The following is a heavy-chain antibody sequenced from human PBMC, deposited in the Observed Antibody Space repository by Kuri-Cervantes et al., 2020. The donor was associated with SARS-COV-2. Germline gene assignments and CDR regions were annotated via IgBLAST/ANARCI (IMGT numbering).Heavy chain of an antibody. CDR3: AKGHNSGWHKPPIDY. D-gene: IGHD6-19*01. Sequence: GGSLRLSCAASGFTFSSYAMSWVRQAPGKGLEWVSAISGSGGSTHYADSVKGRFTISRDNSKNTLYLQMNSLRAEDTAVYYCAKGHNSGWHKPPIDYWGQGALVTVSS. J-gene: IGHJ4*02. V-gene: IGHV3-23*01. CDR2: ISGSGGST. CDR1: GFTFSSYA.